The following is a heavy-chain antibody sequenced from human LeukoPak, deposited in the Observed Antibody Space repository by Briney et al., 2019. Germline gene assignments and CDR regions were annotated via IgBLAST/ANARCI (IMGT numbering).Heavy chain of an antibody. D-gene: IGHD1-1*01. CDR3: AKDHQTGKLDY. Sequence: GGSLRLSCAASGFTFSSYGMHWVRQAPGKGLEWVAVIWYDGSNKYYADSVEGRFTISRDNSKNTLYLQMNSLRAEDTAVYYCAKDHQTGKLDYWGQGTLVTVSS. J-gene: IGHJ4*02. CDR1: GFTFSSYG. CDR2: IWYDGSNK. V-gene: IGHV3-33*06.